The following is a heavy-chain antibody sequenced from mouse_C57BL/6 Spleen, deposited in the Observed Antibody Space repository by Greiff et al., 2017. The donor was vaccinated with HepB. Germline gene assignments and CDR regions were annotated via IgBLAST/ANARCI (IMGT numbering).Heavy chain of an antibody. CDR3: ARPTGDGYYFDY. V-gene: IGHV1-50*01. D-gene: IGHD4-1*02. Sequence: VQLQQSGAELVKPGASVKLSCKASGYTFTSYWMQWVKQRPGQGLEWIGEIDPSDSYTNYNQKFKGKATLTVDTSSSTAYMQLSSLTSEDSAVYYCARPTGDGYYFDYWGQGTTLTVSS. J-gene: IGHJ2*01. CDR2: IDPSDSYT. CDR1: GYTFTSYW.